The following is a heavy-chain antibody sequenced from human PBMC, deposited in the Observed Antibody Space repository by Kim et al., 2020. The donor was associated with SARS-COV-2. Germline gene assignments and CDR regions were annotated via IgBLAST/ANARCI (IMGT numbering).Heavy chain of an antibody. CDR2: ISNSGKTI. J-gene: IGHJ4*02. CDR1: GFSFSSYA. Sequence: GGSLRLSCAASGFSFSSYAMNWVRQAPGKGLEWVSYISNSGKTIYYADSVKGRFTISRDDAKDSLYLQMNSLRNEDTAVYYCARARTGHSGSWYFDYWGQGNLVTVSS. CDR3: ARARTGHSGSWYFDY. D-gene: IGHD1-26*01. V-gene: IGHV3-48*02.